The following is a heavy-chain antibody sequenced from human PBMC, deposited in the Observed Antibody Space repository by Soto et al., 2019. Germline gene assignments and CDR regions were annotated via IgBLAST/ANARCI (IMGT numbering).Heavy chain of an antibody. CDR1: GYTFTSYY. CDR3: ARDGRWLRFLEWLRINGMDV. J-gene: IGHJ6*02. D-gene: IGHD3-3*01. CDR2: INPSGGST. Sequence: ASVKVSCKASGYTFTSYYMRWVRQAPGQGLEWMGIINPSGGSTSYAQKFQGRVTMTRDTSTSTVYMELSSLRSEDTAVYYCARDGRWLRFLEWLRINGMDVWGQGTTVTVSS. V-gene: IGHV1-46*01.